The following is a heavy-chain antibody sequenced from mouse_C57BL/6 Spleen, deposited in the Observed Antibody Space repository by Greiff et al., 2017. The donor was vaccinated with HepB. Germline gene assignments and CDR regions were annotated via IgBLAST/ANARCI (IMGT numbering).Heavy chain of an antibody. CDR1: GYTFTSYW. CDR2: IDPSDSYT. D-gene: IGHD2-5*01. CDR3: ASYSNYWFAY. Sequence: QVQLQQPGAELVRPGTSVKLSCKASGYTFTSYWMHGVKQRPGQGLEWIGVIDPSDSYTNYNQKFKGKATLTVDTSSSTAYMQLSSLTSEDSAVYYCASYSNYWFAYWGQGTLVTVSA. V-gene: IGHV1-59*01. J-gene: IGHJ3*01.